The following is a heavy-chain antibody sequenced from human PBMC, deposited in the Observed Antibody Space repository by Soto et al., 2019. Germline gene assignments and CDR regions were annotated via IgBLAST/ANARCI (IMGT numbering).Heavy chain of an antibody. V-gene: IGHV3-73*01. CDR3: TRDPRNYYDSSGSANWFDP. J-gene: IGHJ5*02. Sequence: GGSLRLSCAASGFTFSGSAMHWVRQASGKGLEWVGRIRSKTNSYATAYAASVKGRFTISRDDSKNTAYLQTNSLKTEDTAVYYCTRDPRNYYDSSGSANWFDPWGQGTRVTVSS. CDR2: IRSKTNSYAT. D-gene: IGHD3-22*01. CDR1: GFTFSGSA.